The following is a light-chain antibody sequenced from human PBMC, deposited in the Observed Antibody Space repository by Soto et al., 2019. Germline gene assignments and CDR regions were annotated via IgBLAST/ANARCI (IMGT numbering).Light chain of an antibody. J-gene: IGKJ5*01. Sequence: EIVLTQSPATLSLSPGERATLSCRASQSVSSYLAWYQQKPGQAPRLLIYDASNTATGIPARFSGSGSGTDFTLTISSREPEDFAVYYCQQRSNWPPITFGQGTRLEIK. CDR2: DAS. V-gene: IGKV3-11*01. CDR1: QSVSSY. CDR3: QQRSNWPPIT.